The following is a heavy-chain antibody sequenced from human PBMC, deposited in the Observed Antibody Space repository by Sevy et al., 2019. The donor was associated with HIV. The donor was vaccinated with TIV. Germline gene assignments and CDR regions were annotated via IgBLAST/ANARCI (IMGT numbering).Heavy chain of an antibody. CDR2: INEDGSEK. CDR1: GFSLSRYW. D-gene: IGHD1-1*01. CDR3: VRAIGTDDSF. V-gene: IGHV3-7*01. Sequence: GGSLRLSCGASGFSLSRYWMLWVRQSPGKGLEWVANINEDGSEKYYLESVKGRFTISRDNAQNSVYLQMNNLRVDDTAVYYCVRAIGTDDSFWGQGTLVTVSS. J-gene: IGHJ4*02.